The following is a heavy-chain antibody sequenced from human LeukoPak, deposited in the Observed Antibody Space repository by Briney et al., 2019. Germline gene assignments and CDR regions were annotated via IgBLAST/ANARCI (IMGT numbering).Heavy chain of an antibody. Sequence: ASVKVSCKASGYTFTSYYMHWVRQAPGQGLEWMGWISAYNGNTNYAQEFQGRVTMTTDASTSTAYLELRSLRSDDTAVYYCARGGGLVPGTWFDPWGQGTLVTVSS. V-gene: IGHV1-18*04. CDR3: ARGGGLVPGTWFDP. CDR2: ISAYNGNT. CDR1: GYTFTSYY. D-gene: IGHD6-19*01. J-gene: IGHJ5*02.